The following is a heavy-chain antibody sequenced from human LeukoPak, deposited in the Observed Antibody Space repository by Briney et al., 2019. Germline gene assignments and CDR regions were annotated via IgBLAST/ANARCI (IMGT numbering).Heavy chain of an antibody. CDR2: ITSAGGYT. CDR1: GFTFSDYS. J-gene: IGHJ6*03. Sequence: AGGSLRLSCGASGFTFSDYSMNWVRQAPGKGLAWVASITSAGGYTYYADSAKGRFTTSRDNAQNSLFLQMNSLRAEDTAVYFCATSGGFVLPNAITGNWYMDVWGRGTSVTVSS. V-gene: IGHV3-21*01. D-gene: IGHD2-2*01. CDR3: ATSGGFVLPNAITGNWYMDV.